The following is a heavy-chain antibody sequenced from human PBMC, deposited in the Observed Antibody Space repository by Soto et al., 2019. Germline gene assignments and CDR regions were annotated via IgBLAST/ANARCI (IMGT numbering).Heavy chain of an antibody. V-gene: IGHV1-2*02. CDR1: GYTFTGYY. Sequence: ASVKVSCKASGYTFTGYYMHWVRQAPGQGLEWMGWINPNSGGTNYAQKFQGRVTMTRDTSISTAYMELSRLRSDDTAVYYCARETELRDGYNFDYWGQGTLVTDSS. D-gene: IGHD5-12*01. CDR2: INPNSGGT. CDR3: ARETELRDGYNFDY. J-gene: IGHJ4*02.